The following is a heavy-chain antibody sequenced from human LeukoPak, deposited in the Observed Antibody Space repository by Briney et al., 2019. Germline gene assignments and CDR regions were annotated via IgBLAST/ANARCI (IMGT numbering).Heavy chain of an antibody. D-gene: IGHD1-26*01. CDR1: GFTFSSYS. J-gene: IGHJ4*02. CDR3: ARDWPQGQLPDY. CDR2: ISSSSSYI. V-gene: IGHV3-21*01. Sequence: GGSPRLSCAASGFTFSSYSMNWVRQAPGKGLEWVSSISSSSSYIYYADSVKGRFTISRDNAKNSLYLQMNSLRAEDTAVYYCARDWPQGQLPDYWGQGTLVTVSS.